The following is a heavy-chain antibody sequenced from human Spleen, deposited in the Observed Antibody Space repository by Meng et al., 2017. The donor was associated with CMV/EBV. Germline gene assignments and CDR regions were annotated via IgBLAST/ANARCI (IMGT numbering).Heavy chain of an antibody. J-gene: IGHJ4*02. CDR3: ARELGYCSGGSCYSRRYYFDY. CDR2: ISYDGSNK. D-gene: IGHD2-15*01. Sequence: GESLKISCAASGFTFTNYAMHWVRQAPGKGLEWVAVISYDGSNKYYADSVKGRFTISRDNSKNTLYLQMNSLRAEDTAVYYCARELGYCSGGSCYSRRYYFDYWGQGTLVTVSS. CDR1: GFTFTNYA. V-gene: IGHV3-30-3*01.